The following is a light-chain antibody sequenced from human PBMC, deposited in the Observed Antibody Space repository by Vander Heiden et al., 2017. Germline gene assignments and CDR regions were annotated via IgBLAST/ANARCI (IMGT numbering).Light chain of an antibody. V-gene: IGLV1-40*01. Sequence: QPVLPQPPSVSGAPGQMVTISCTGSSSNIGAGYDVHWYQQLPGPAPKLLIYGNSNRPSGVPDRFSGSKSGTSASLAITGVQAEDEADYYCQSYDSSLSGYVFGTGTKVTVL. CDR2: GNS. CDR1: SSNIGAGYD. J-gene: IGLJ1*01. CDR3: QSYDSSLSGYV.